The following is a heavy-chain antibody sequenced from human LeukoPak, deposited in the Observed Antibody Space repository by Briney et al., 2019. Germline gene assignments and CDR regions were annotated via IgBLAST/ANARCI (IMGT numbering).Heavy chain of an antibody. CDR3: ARDVGEYCSSTNCYASNY. V-gene: IGHV1-2*02. CDR2: MNPKSGVT. Sequence: ASVKVSCKTSGYPFTDFYIHWVRQAPGQRPEWMGWMNPKSGVTRYAQKFQGRVTMTRDTSISTAYMELSRLRSDDTAVYYCARDVGEYCSSTNCYASNYWGQGTLVTVSS. D-gene: IGHD2-2*01. CDR1: GYPFTDFY. J-gene: IGHJ4*02.